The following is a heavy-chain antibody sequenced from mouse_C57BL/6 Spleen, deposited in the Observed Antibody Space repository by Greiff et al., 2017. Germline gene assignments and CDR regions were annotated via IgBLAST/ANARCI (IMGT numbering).Heavy chain of an antibody. CDR3: ARDNGLKENYFDY. CDR2: ISDGGSYT. J-gene: IGHJ2*01. CDR1: GFTFSSYA. V-gene: IGHV5-4*01. Sequence: EVKLVESGGGLVKPGGSLKLSCAASGFTFSSYAMSWVRQTPEKRLEWVATISDGGSYTYYPDNVKGRFTISRDNAKNNLYLQMSHLKSEDTAMYYCARDNGLKENYFDYWGQGTTLTVSS. D-gene: IGHD1-3*01.